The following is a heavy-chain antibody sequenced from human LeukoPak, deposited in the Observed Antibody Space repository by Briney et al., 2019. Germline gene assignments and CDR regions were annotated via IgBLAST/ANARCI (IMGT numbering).Heavy chain of an antibody. V-gene: IGHV3-23*01. J-gene: IGHJ4*02. Sequence: GGSLRLSCAASGFTFSSYAMSWVRQAPGKGLEWVSAISGSGGSTYYADSVRGRFTISRDNSKNTLYLQMNSLRAEDTAVYYCAKDRDGYSLYFDYWGQGTLVTVSS. D-gene: IGHD5-24*01. CDR2: ISGSGGST. CDR3: AKDRDGYSLYFDY. CDR1: GFTFSSYA.